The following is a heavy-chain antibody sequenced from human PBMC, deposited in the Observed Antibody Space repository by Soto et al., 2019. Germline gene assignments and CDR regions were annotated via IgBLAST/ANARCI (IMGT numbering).Heavy chain of an antibody. J-gene: IGHJ3*02. V-gene: IGHV4-31*11. CDR2: IYYSGST. Sequence: TSETLSLTCAVSGDSMSSGGYSWSWIRQPPGKGLEWIGYIYYSGSTYYNPSLKSRVTISVDTSKNQFSLKLSSVTAADTAVYYCARDSDLDAFDIWAKGQWSPSPQ. D-gene: IGHD1-26*01. CDR3: ARDSDLDAFDI. CDR1: GDSMSSGGYS.